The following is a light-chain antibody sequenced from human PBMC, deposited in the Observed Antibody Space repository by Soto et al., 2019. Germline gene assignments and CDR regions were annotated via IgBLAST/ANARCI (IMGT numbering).Light chain of an antibody. V-gene: IGKV1-39*01. Sequence: IRMTQSPSSLSASVVEGVTVTFRASQNIDKYLHWYQQKPGKAPNLLIFSASILQSGVPSRFIGSGSGTEFTLTISSLQPEDFATYYCQKSYSTPLTFGQGTRLEIK. CDR1: QNIDKY. CDR2: SAS. J-gene: IGKJ5*01. CDR3: QKSYSTPLT.